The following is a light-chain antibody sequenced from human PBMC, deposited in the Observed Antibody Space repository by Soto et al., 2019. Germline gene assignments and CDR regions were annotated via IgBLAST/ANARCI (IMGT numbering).Light chain of an antibody. Sequence: DIVMTQSPLSLPVTPGEPASISCRSSQSLFHSVGHNYLDWYVQKPGQSPQLLIYLGSNRASGVPDRFSGSGSGRDFTLNISRVEADDVGVYYCMQGLEGPTFGQGTKVDIK. CDR3: MQGLEGPT. J-gene: IGKJ1*01. CDR1: QSLFHSVGHNY. V-gene: IGKV2-28*01. CDR2: LGS.